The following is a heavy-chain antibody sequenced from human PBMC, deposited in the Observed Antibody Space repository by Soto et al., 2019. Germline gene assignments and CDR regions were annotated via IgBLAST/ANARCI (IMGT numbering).Heavy chain of an antibody. CDR2: IYYSGST. Sequence: SETLSLTCTVSGGSISSGGYFWSWIRQHPGKGLEWIGYIYYSGSTYYNPSLKSRVTISVDTSKNQFSLKLSSVTAADTAVYYCTRLEQQLVRGIDYWGQGTLVTVSS. CDR3: TRLEQQLVRGIDY. V-gene: IGHV4-30-4*08. D-gene: IGHD6-13*01. CDR1: GGSISSGGYF. J-gene: IGHJ4*02.